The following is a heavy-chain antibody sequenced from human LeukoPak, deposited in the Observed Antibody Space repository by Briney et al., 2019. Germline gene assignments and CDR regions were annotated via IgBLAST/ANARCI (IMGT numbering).Heavy chain of an antibody. J-gene: IGHJ4*02. CDR2: ISSSSSYI. D-gene: IGHD5-18*01. Sequence: GGSLRLSCAASGFTFSSYSMNWVRQAPGKGLEWVSSISSSSSYIYYADSVKGRFTISRDNSKNTLYLQMNSLRAEDTAVYYCARDAGGYSYGLEYWGQGTLVTVSS. CDR1: GFTFSSYS. CDR3: ARDAGGYSYGLEY. V-gene: IGHV3-21*01.